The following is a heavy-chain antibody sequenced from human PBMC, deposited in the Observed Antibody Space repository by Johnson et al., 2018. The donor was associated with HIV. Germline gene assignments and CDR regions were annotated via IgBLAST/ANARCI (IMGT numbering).Heavy chain of an antibody. CDR1: GFSFSTYN. V-gene: IGHV3-30*03. Sequence: QEQLVESGGGVVQPGRSLRLSCAASGFSFSTYNMHWVRHAPGRGLEWVAFISYSGSDTYYVDSVKGRFTVSRDNSENTLYLQMNSLKSEDTAIYYCTTYIAMVTMYVEIKGGAFDIWGQGTMVTVSS. CDR2: ISYSGSDT. D-gene: IGHD5-18*01. CDR3: TTYIAMVTMYVEIKGGAFDI. J-gene: IGHJ3*02.